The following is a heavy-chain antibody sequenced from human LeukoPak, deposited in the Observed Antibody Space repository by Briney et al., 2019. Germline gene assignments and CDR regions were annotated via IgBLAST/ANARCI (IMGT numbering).Heavy chain of an antibody. Sequence: GGSLRLSCAASGFTFSSYEMNGVRQAPGKGLEWVSYISSSGSTIYYADSVKGRFTISRDYSKNSLYLQMNSLRTEDTAMYYCAKGRAEYLQHWGQGTLVTVSS. J-gene: IGHJ1*01. CDR3: AKGRAEYLQH. CDR1: GFTFSSYE. CDR2: ISSSGSTI. V-gene: IGHV3-48*03.